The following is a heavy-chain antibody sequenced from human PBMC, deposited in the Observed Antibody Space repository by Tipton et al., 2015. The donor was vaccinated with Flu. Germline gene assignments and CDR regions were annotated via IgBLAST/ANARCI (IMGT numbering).Heavy chain of an antibody. J-gene: IGHJ4*02. V-gene: IGHV5-51*01. CDR1: GYSFSNYW. D-gene: IGHD3-16*01. CDR2: IYPGDSDT. CDR3: VRGVKTYYFDD. Sequence: QLVQSGPEVKKPGESLKISCKGSGYSFSNYWIGRVRQLSGKGLEWMGIIYPGDSDTRYGPSFQGQVTISADKSITTAYLQWSSLKASDTAMYYCVRGVKTYYFDDWGQGTLVTVSS.